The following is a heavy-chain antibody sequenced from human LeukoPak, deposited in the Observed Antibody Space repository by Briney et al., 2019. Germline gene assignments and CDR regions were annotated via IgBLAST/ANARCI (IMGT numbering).Heavy chain of an antibody. CDR1: GYTFTSYD. CDR2: MNPKSGNT. CDR3: ARVTQVSSSSAFDI. V-gene: IGHV1-8*02. Sequence: ASVKVSCKASGYTFTSYDINWVRQVTGQGLEWMGWMNPKSGNTGYAQKFQGRVTMTRDMSTSTVYMELSSLRSEDTAVYYCARVTQVSSSSAFDIWGQGTMVTVSS. D-gene: IGHD6-6*01. J-gene: IGHJ3*02.